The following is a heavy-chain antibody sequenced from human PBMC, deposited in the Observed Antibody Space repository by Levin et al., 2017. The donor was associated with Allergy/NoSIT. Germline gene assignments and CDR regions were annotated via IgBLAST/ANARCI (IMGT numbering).Heavy chain of an antibody. V-gene: IGHV1-2*02. Sequence: ASVKVSCKASGYTFTDYYLHWVRQAPGHGLEWMGWISPNSGRTNYAPKFQGRITMTRDTSLSASYLDLSSLRTDDTAVYYCAGDNKVGDNTYTWFDSWGPGTLVTVSS. D-gene: IGHD1-26*01. CDR1: GYTFTDYY. J-gene: IGHJ5*01. CDR2: ISPNSGRT. CDR3: AGDNKVGDNTYTWFDS.